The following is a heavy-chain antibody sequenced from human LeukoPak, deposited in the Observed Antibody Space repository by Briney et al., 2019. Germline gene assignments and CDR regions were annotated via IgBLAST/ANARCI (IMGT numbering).Heavy chain of an antibody. CDR3: AREKRWGYDSSGSGMDV. CDR2: IYSGGGT. CDR1: GFTVSSNY. Sequence: GGSLRLSCAASGFTVSSNYMSWVRQAPGKGLEWVSVIYSGGGTYYADSVKGRFTISRHNSKNTLYLQMNSLRAEDTAVYYCAREKRWGYDSSGSGMDVWGQGTTVTVSS. D-gene: IGHD3-22*01. J-gene: IGHJ6*02. V-gene: IGHV3-53*04.